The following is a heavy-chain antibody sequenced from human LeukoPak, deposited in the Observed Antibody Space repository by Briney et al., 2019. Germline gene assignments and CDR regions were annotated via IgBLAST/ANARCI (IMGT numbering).Heavy chain of an antibody. J-gene: IGHJ4*02. D-gene: IGHD3-22*01. V-gene: IGHV4-39*07. CDR1: GGSITSDNYY. CDR2: IYYSEST. CDR3: ARWGYYYDRSGYYRTGDF. Sequence: SETLSLTCSVSGGSITSDNYYWVWIRQPPGKGLEWIGTIYYSESTFYNPSLKSRVTISLDTSKNHFSLKLKSVTAADTAVYYCARWGYYYDRSGYYRTGDFWGQGTLVTVSS.